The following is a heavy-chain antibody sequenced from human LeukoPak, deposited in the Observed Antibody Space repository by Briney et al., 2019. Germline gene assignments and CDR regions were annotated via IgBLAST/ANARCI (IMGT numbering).Heavy chain of an antibody. J-gene: IGHJ3*01. D-gene: IGHD3-22*01. CDR1: GGSISSGDYY. V-gene: IGHV4-30-4*01. CDR3: ARHISSGYSNDAFDV. CDR2: IYYSGST. Sequence: SETLSLTCTVSGGSISSGDYYWSWIRQPPGKGLEWIGYIYYSGSTYYNPSLKSRVTISVDTSKNQFSLKLSSVTAADTALYYCARHISSGYSNDAFDVWGQGTMLTVSS.